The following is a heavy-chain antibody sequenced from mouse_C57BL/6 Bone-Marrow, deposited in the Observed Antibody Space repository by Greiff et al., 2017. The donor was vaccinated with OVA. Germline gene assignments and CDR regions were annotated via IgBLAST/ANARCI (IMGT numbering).Heavy chain of an antibody. D-gene: IGHD3-3*01. V-gene: IGHV1-15*01. Sequence: VQLQQSGAELVRPGASVTLSCKASGYTFTDYEMHWVMQTPVHGLEWIGAIDPETGGTAYNQKFKGKAILTADKSSSTAYMELRSLTSEDSAVYYCTSRVLYWGQGTSVTVSS. CDR3: TSRVLY. J-gene: IGHJ4*01. CDR2: IDPETGGT. CDR1: GYTFTDYE.